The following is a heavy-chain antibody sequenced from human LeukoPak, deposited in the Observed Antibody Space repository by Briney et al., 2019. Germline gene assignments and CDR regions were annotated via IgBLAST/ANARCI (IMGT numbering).Heavy chain of an antibody. CDR2: ISSSSSTI. Sequence: GGSLRLSCAASGFTFSSYSMNWVRQAPGKGLEWVSYISSSSSTIYYADSVKGRFTISRDNSKNTLYLQMNSLRAEDTAVYYCAKILTGTYDYWGQGTLVTVSS. CDR1: GFTFSSYS. V-gene: IGHV3-48*01. D-gene: IGHD2-8*02. CDR3: AKILTGTYDY. J-gene: IGHJ4*02.